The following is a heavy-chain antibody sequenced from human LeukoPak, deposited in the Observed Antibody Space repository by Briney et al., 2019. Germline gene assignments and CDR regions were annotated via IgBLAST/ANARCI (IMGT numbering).Heavy chain of an antibody. J-gene: IGHJ4*02. Sequence: GGSLRLSCAASGFTFSSYEMNWVRQAPGKGLEWVSYISSSGSTIYYADSVKGRFTISRDNAKNSLYLQMNSLRAEDTAVYYCASEISMVRGVEGGYFDYWGQGTLVTVSS. CDR3: ASEISMVRGVEGGYFDY. V-gene: IGHV3-48*03. CDR2: ISSSGSTI. D-gene: IGHD3-10*01. CDR1: GFTFSSYE.